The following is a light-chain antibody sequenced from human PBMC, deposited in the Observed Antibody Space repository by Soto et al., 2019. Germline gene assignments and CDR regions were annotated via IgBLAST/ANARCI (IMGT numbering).Light chain of an antibody. Sequence: ERVMTQSPAALSVSLGERATLSCRASQSVDNKLAWYQFKPGQAPRLLIYGASTRATGVPTRFSGSGSGTEVTLCIGSLQSGNHAVYYCLQYYGGPKTFGQGTEVEIK. V-gene: IGKV3-15*01. CDR1: QSVDNK. J-gene: IGKJ1*01. CDR3: LQYYGGPKT. CDR2: GAS.